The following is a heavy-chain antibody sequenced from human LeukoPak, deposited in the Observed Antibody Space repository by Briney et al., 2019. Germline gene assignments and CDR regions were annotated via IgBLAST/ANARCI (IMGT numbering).Heavy chain of an antibody. CDR3: ARDDSSDTDV. J-gene: IGHJ6*04. CDR2: IRYDGGNK. V-gene: IGHV3-30*02. CDR1: GFTFSSYG. Sequence: PGGSLRPSCAASGFTFSSYGMHWIRQAPGKGLEWVAFIRYDGGNKDYADSVKGRFTISRDNSKKTMYMQMNSLRADDTAVYYCARDDSSDTDVWGKGTTVTVSS. D-gene: IGHD3-22*01.